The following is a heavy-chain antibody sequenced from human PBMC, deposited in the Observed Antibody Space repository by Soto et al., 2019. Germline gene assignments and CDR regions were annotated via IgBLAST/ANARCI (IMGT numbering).Heavy chain of an antibody. CDR3: ARGPLVWFGELLFDY. CDR1: GYTFTSYD. J-gene: IGHJ4*02. Sequence: ASVKVSCKASGYTFTSYDINWVRQATGQGLEWMGWMNPNSGNTGYAQKVQGRVTMTRNTSISTADMELSSLRSEDTAVYYCARGPLVWFGELLFDYWGQGPLVTVSS. D-gene: IGHD3-10*01. V-gene: IGHV1-8*01. CDR2: MNPNSGNT.